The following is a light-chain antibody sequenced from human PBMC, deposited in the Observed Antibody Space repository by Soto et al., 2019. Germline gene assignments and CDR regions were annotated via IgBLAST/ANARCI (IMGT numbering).Light chain of an antibody. CDR3: CSNAGSYEV. Sequence: QSALTQPRSVSGSPGQSVTVCCTGASSDVGGYNYVSWYQQHPGKAPKGMIYDVSERPSGVPDRFSGSKSGNTASLTISGLQAEDEADYYCCSNAGSYEVFGGGTKVTVL. CDR2: DVS. CDR1: SSDVGGYNY. V-gene: IGLV2-11*01. J-gene: IGLJ2*01.